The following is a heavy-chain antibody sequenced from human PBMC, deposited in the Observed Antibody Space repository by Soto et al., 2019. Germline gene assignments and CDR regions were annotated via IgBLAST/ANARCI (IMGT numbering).Heavy chain of an antibody. CDR2: IKSKTDGGTT. J-gene: IGHJ4*02. CDR1: GFTCSNAL. Sequence: GGSLRLSCAASGFTCSNALMSWVCQAPGKGLEWVGRIKSKTDGGTTDYAAPVKGRFTISRDDSKNTLYLQMNSLKTEDTAVYYCTTDRADTAMVTIDYNYWGQGTLVTVSS. D-gene: IGHD5-18*01. V-gene: IGHV3-15*01. CDR3: TTDRADTAMVTIDYNY.